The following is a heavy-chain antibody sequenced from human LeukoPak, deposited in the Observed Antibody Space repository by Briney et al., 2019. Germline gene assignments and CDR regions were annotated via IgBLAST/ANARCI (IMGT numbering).Heavy chain of an antibody. Sequence: ASVKVSCKASGYTFTSYGISWVRQAPGQGLEWVGWISAYNGNTNYAQKLQGRVTMTTDTSTSTTYMELRSLRSDDTAVYYCTYDSSGYYPGDALDIWGQGTMVTVSS. V-gene: IGHV1-18*01. CDR2: ISAYNGNT. J-gene: IGHJ3*02. CDR1: GYTFTSYG. CDR3: TYDSSGYYPGDALDI. D-gene: IGHD3-22*01.